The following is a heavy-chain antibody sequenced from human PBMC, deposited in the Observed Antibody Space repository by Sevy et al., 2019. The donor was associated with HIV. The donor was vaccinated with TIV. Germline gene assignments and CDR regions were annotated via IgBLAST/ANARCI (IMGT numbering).Heavy chain of an antibody. Sequence: GGSLRLSCAASGFTFSTYGMHWVRQAPGRGLEWVAFMRFDGTIKYHTDSVKGRFTFSKDNSKNTLYLQMNSLKIEDTAVDFYAKVLHIVVVPAAIDFYYGLDVWGQGTMVTVSS. V-gene: IGHV3-30*02. D-gene: IGHD2-2*01. J-gene: IGHJ6*02. CDR1: GFTFSTYG. CDR3: AKVLHIVVVPAAIDFYYGLDV. CDR2: MRFDGTIK.